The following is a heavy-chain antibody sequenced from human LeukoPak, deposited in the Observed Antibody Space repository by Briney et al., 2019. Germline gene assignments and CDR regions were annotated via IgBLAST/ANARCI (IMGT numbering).Heavy chain of an antibody. D-gene: IGHD1-26*01. CDR2: ISYDESNK. CDR1: GFTFSSYA. J-gene: IGHJ5*02. V-gene: IGHV3-30-3*01. CDR3: ARGTNQWELLGWFDP. Sequence: GRSLRLSCAASGFTFSSYAMHWVRQAPGKGLEWVAVISYDESNKYYADSVKGRFTISRDNSRNTLYLQMNSLRAEDTAVYYCARGTNQWELLGWFDPWGQGTLVTVSS.